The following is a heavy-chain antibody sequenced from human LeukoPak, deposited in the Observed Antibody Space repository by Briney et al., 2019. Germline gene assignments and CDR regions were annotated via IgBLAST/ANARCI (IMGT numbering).Heavy chain of an antibody. J-gene: IGHJ4*02. CDR2: IYHSGST. Sequence: PSETLSLTCTVSRGSLSSSIYYWGWIRQPPGRGLEWVGSIYHSGSTYYNTSLKSRVTISVDTSKNQFSLRLSSVTAADTAVYYCARENGSGSYFGFIDYWGQGTLVTVSS. V-gene: IGHV4-39*07. D-gene: IGHD3-10*01. CDR1: RGSLSSSIYY. CDR3: ARENGSGSYFGFIDY.